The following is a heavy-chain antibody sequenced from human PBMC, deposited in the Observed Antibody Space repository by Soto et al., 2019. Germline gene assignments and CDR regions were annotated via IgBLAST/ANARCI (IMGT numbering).Heavy chain of an antibody. CDR1: GFTFGDYA. CDR2: VRSKAYGGTT. J-gene: IGHJ6*02. V-gene: IGHV3-49*03. Sequence: GGSLRLSCTTSGFTFGDYAMSWSRQAPGKGLEWVGVVRSKAYGGTTDYAASVKGRFTISRDDSKSIAYLQMNSLKSEDTGVYYCTKYTYTSRYAYYGMDVWGHGTTVTVSS. CDR3: TKYTYTSRYAYYGMDV. D-gene: IGHD6-13*01.